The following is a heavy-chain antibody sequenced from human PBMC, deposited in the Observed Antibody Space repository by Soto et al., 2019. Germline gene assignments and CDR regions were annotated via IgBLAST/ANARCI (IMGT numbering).Heavy chain of an antibody. CDR2: ISNDGDYK. CDR1: EFTFSSHL. CDR3: SRDEAFSAPYDLDY. J-gene: IGHJ4*02. V-gene: IGHV3-30*03. Sequence: VQLVESGGGVVQPGRSLRLSCVASEFTFSSHLMHWVRQAPGKGLEWVAFISNDGDYKNYADSVKGRFTISRDNSKDTVYLEIHSLRPEETALYHCSRDEAFSAPYDLDYWGQGTLVIVS. D-gene: IGHD5-12*01.